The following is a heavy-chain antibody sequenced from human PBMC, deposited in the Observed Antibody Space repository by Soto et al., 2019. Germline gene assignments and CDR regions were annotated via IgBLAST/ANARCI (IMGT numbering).Heavy chain of an antibody. CDR3: AKGVQPWLGVADY. CDR1: GFTLSSYG. J-gene: IGHJ4*02. CDR2: ISFDGSNK. V-gene: IGHV3-30*18. Sequence: QVQLVESGGGVVQPGRSLRLSCAASGFTLSSYGMHWVRQAPGKGLEWVAIISFDGSNKYYADSVKGRFTISRDNAKNTLELQRNGLGGEDTAVYYCAKGVQPWLGVADYWGQGTLVTVSS. D-gene: IGHD5-12*01.